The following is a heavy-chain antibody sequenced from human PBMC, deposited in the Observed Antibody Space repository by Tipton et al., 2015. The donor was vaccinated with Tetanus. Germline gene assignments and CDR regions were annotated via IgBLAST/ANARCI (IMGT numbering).Heavy chain of an antibody. V-gene: IGHV4-39*07. CDR1: GVSISNSSHY. CDR3: ARVQDTGSFFRYFDV. Sequence: TLSLTCTVSGVSISNSSHYWGWIRQSPGKGLEWIGSFYYGGSTYYNPSLESRVTISVDTSKKQFSLNLSSVTAADTAVYFCARVQDTGSFFRYFDVWGRGTLVTVSS. D-gene: IGHD1-26*01. J-gene: IGHJ2*01. CDR2: FYYGGST.